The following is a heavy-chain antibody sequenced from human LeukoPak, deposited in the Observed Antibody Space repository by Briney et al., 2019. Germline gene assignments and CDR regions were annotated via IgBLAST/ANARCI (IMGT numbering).Heavy chain of an antibody. V-gene: IGHV4-39*07. CDR3: AKLSIPRGGSSVTESPAFDY. CDR2: IYSSVST. J-gene: IGHJ4*02. Sequence: PSETLSLTCTVSGGSISSNAYYWAWIRQPPGKGLEWIGSIYSSVSTYYNPSLKSRVTISVDKSKNQFSLKLTSVTAADTAVYYCAKLSIPRGGSSVTESPAFDYWGQGTLVTVSS. D-gene: IGHD2-15*01. CDR1: GGSISSNAYY.